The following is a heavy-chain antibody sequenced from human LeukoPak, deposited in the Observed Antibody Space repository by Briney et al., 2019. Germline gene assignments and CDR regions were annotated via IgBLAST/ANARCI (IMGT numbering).Heavy chain of an antibody. CDR3: ARDGGSYPFDY. Sequence: GGSLRLSCAASGFTFSSYGMHWVRQAPGKGRGWVAVIWYDGSNKYYADSVKGRFTISRDNSKNTLYLQMNSLRAEDTAVYYCARDGGSYPFDYWGQGTLVTVSS. V-gene: IGHV3-33*01. CDR1: GFTFSSYG. D-gene: IGHD1-26*01. CDR2: IWYDGSNK. J-gene: IGHJ4*02.